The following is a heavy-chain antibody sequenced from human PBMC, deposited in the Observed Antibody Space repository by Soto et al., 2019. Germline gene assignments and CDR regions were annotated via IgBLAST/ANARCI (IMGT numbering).Heavy chain of an antibody. CDR2: IWYDGSNK. V-gene: IGHV3-33*01. D-gene: IGHD3-22*01. Sequence: GWSLRLSCAASGFTFSSYGMHWVRQAPGKGLEWVAVIWYDGSNKYYADSVKGRFTISRDNSKNTLYLQMNSLRAEDTAVYYCARGGHTYYYVSSGYFDPDYWGQGNMVTV. CDR1: GFTFSSYG. CDR3: ARGGHTYYYVSSGYFDPDY. J-gene: IGHJ4*02.